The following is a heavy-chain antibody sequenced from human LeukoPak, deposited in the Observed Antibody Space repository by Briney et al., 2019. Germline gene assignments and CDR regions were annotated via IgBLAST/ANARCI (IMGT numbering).Heavy chain of an antibody. D-gene: IGHD3-16*02. Sequence: SETKSLTCTVSGVSISSSNYYWGWIRQPPGKGLEWIGSMYYTGSTYYNPSLKSRVTIAIDTSKNQLSLKLSSVTAADTAVYYCATGGVVVNYIYWGQGTLVTVSS. V-gene: IGHV4-39*07. CDR1: GVSISSSNYY. CDR3: ATGGVVVNYIY. J-gene: IGHJ4*02. CDR2: MYYTGST.